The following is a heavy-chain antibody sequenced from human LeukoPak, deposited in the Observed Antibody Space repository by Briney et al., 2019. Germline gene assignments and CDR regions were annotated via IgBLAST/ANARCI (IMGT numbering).Heavy chain of an antibody. CDR1: GFTFSSYS. CDR2: ITSSTTTI. CDR3: ARGGYSSGWGY. J-gene: IGHJ4*02. D-gene: IGHD6-19*01. Sequence: GGALRLSCAASGFTFSSYSMNWVRQAPGKGLEWVSYITSSTTTIYYADSVKGRFTISRDNAKNSLYLQMNSLRAEDTAVYYCARGGYSSGWGYWGQGTLVTVSS. V-gene: IGHV3-48*01.